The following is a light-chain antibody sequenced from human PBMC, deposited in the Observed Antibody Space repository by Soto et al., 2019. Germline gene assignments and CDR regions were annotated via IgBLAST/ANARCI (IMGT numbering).Light chain of an antibody. CDR3: QQSACPPNT. V-gene: IGKV3-20*01. Sequence: ERATLSCRVGHTSSSSYLDWCQQRPGKAPRLLIYGASTRAAGITDRFSGSGSGTAFTLTIISLEPEDSARYFCQQSACPPNTSGQGARLEIK. J-gene: IGKJ5*01. CDR2: GAS. CDR1: HTSSSSY.